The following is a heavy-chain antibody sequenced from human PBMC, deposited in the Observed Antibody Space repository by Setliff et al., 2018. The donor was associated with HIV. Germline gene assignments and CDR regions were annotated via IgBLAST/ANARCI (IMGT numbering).Heavy chain of an antibody. CDR2: INPKSGDT. D-gene: IGHD6-19*01. J-gene: IGHJ4*02. CDR1: GYMFTDYY. CDR3: TRGTAVADTNTQPFKY. Sequence: ASVKVSCKASGYMFTDYYIHWVRQAPGQGLEWMGWINPKSGDTKYGQSFQGRVTMTRDASISTAYMNLSGLRSNDTAVYYCTRGTAVADTNTQPFKYWGQGALVTVSS. V-gene: IGHV1-2*02.